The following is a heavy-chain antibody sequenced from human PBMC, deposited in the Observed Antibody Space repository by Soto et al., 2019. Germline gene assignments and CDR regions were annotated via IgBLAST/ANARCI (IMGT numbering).Heavy chain of an antibody. CDR3: ARDYDFWSGYPAYYFDY. J-gene: IGHJ4*02. Sequence: GSLRLSCAASGFTFSSYAMHWVRQAPGKGLEWVAVISYDGSNKYYADSVKGRFTISRDNSKNTLYLQMNSLRAEDTAVYYCARDYDFWSGYPAYYFDYWGQGTLVTVSS. D-gene: IGHD3-3*01. V-gene: IGHV3-30-3*01. CDR1: GFTFSSYA. CDR2: ISYDGSNK.